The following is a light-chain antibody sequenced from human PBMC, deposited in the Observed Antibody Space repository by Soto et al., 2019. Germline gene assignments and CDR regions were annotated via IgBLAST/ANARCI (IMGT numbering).Light chain of an antibody. V-gene: IGKV3-20*01. CDR1: ESVSDNY. Sequence: EIVLTHSRVTXSXXXXXXAXXXXRXSESVSDNYLAWYQQRSGQAPRLVIYGASSRASAVPDRFSGSGSGADFTLTISRLEPEDFAVYYCQQYGSSPLTFGGGTKVDIK. CDR2: GAS. J-gene: IGKJ4*01. CDR3: QQYGSSPLT.